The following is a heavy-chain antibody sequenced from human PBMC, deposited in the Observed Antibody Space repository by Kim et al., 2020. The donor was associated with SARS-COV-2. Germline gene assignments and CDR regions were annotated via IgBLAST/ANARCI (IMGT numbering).Heavy chain of an antibody. D-gene: IGHD4-17*01. Sequence: GGSLRLSCAASGFTFSSSGMHWVRQAPGKGLEWVAVISYDGSSKYYADSVKGRFTISRDNSKNTVYLQMNSLRSEDTAVYYFANPRRCSYYYGMVLWGQGTPVTVSS. J-gene: IGHJ6*02. CDR2: ISYDGSSK. CDR1: GFTFSSSG. CDR3: ANPRRCSYYYGMVL. V-gene: IGHV3-30*18.